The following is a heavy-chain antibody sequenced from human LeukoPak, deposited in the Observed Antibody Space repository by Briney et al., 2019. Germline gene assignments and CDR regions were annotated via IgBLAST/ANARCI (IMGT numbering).Heavy chain of an antibody. CDR3: ARQTGSGLFILP. CDR2: IYYSGST. CDR1: GGSISSSSYY. D-gene: IGHD3/OR15-3a*01. V-gene: IGHV4-39*01. J-gene: IGHJ4*02. Sequence: SETLSLTCTVSGGSISSSSYYWGWIRQPPGKGLEWIGSIYYSGSTYYNPSLKSRVTISVDTSKNQTALNLSSVTAADTAVYYCARQTGSGLFILPGGQGTLVTVSS.